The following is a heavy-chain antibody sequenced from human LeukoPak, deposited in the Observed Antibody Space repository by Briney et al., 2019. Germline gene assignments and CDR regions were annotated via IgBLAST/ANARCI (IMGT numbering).Heavy chain of an antibody. V-gene: IGHV3-9*01. D-gene: IGHD5-18*01. Sequence: GGSLRLSCAASGFTFSDYYMSWIRQAPGKGLEWVSGISWNSGSIGYADSVKGRFTISRDNAKNSLYLQMNSLRAEDTALYYCAKDTGTAMAYYFDYWGQGTLVTVSS. J-gene: IGHJ4*02. CDR1: GFTFSDYY. CDR2: ISWNSGSI. CDR3: AKDTGTAMAYYFDY.